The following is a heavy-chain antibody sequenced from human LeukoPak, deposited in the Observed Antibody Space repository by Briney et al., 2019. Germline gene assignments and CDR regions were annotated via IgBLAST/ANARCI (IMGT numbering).Heavy chain of an antibody. CDR3: AKASIYVYYGMDV. V-gene: IGHV3-30*18. CDR2: ISYDGSNK. Sequence: GKSLRLSCAASGFIFTNYGMHWVRQAPGKGLEWVAVISYDGSNKYYVDSVKGRFTISRDNSKNTLSLQMNSLRAEDTAVYYCAKASIYVYYGMDVWGQGTTV. CDR1: GFIFTNYG. J-gene: IGHJ6*02. D-gene: IGHD3-16*02.